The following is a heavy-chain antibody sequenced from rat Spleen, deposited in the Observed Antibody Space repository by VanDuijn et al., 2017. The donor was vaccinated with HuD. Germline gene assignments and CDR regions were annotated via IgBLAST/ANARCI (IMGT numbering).Heavy chain of an antibody. CDR2: IWSGGTT. Sequence: QVQLKESGPGLVQPSQTLSLTCTVSGFSLTSYNVNWVRQSAGKGLEWMGIIWSGGTTDYNSALKSRLGISRDTSKSQLFLKMKSPHTEATATYYCGRDGTTGIPDVMDAWGQGASVTVSS. J-gene: IGHJ4*01. D-gene: IGHD1-9*01. CDR1: GFSLTSYN. V-gene: IGHV2-30*01. CDR3: GRDGTTGIPDVMDA.